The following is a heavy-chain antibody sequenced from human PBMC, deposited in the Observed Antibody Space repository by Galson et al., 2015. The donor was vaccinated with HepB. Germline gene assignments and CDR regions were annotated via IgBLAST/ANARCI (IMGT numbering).Heavy chain of an antibody. CDR3: ARGGERDWNDVRDALDI. D-gene: IGHD1-1*01. Sequence: TLSLTCTVSGDSISNGVYYWNWIRQHPGKGLEWIGYIYYNGETYYNPSLTSRINISADMSKNQFSLKLNSMTAADTAVYYCARGGERDWNDVRDALDIWGQGTMVTVSS. J-gene: IGHJ3*02. CDR1: GDSISNGVYY. CDR2: IYYNGET. V-gene: IGHV4-31*03.